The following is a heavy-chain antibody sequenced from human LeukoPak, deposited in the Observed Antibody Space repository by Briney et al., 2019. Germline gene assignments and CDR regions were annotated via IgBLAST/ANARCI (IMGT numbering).Heavy chain of an antibody. D-gene: IGHD5-18*01. Sequence: SETLSLTCTVSGGSISSYYWSWIRQPPGKGLEWIGYIYYSGSTNYNPSLKSRVTISVKTSKNQFSLKLSSVTAADTAVYYCARTTEGGYTYNYFYYYYMDVWGKGTTVTISS. CDR1: GGSISSYY. J-gene: IGHJ6*03. V-gene: IGHV4-59*01. CDR2: IYYSGST. CDR3: ARTTEGGYTYNYFYYYYMDV.